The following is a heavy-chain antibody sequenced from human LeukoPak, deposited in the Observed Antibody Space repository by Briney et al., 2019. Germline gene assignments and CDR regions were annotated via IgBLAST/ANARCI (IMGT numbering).Heavy chain of an antibody. J-gene: IGHJ4*02. CDR2: IYSGGST. V-gene: IGHV3-53*01. CDR3: ARGSSSWYAGLFDY. CDR1: GFTFSSNY. D-gene: IGHD6-13*01. Sequence: GGSLRLSCAPSGFTFSSNYMSWVRQAPGKGLEWVSVIYSGGSTYYTDSVTSRFTISRDNSKNTLYLQMNSLRAEDTAVYYCARGSSSWYAGLFDYWGQGTLVTGSS.